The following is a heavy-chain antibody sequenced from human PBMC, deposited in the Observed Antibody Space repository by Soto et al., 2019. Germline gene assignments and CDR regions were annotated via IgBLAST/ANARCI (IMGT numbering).Heavy chain of an antibody. CDR1: GGTFSSYA. Sequence: QVQLVQSGAEVKKPGSSVKVSCKASGGTFSSYAISWVRQAPGQGLEWMGGIIPIFGTANYAQKFQGRVTITADESTSPAYMELSSLRSEDTAVYYCARETWDIVVVPAATGLNAFDIWGQGTMVTVSS. D-gene: IGHD2-2*01. V-gene: IGHV1-69*01. J-gene: IGHJ3*02. CDR3: ARETWDIVVVPAATGLNAFDI. CDR2: IIPIFGTA.